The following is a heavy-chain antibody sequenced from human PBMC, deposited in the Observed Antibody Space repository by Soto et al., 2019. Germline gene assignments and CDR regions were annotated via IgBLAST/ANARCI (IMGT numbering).Heavy chain of an antibody. Sequence: LSLTFAVSGGSISSGGYSWSWIRQPPGKGLEWIGYIYHSVSTYYNPSLKSRVTISVDRSKNQFSLKLSSVTAADTAVYYCARGRPRRGVWFDPWGQGTLVTVYS. D-gene: IGHD3-10*01. CDR1: GGSISSGGYS. CDR2: IYHSVST. V-gene: IGHV4-30-2*01. CDR3: ARGRPRRGVWFDP. J-gene: IGHJ5*02.